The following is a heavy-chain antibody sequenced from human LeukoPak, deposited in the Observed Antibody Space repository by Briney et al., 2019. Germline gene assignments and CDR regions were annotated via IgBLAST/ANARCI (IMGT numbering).Heavy chain of an antibody. Sequence: GGPLTLSCAASGFNFSTYSMNWVRQVPGKGLEWVAYINSDSIWTYYTDSVKGRFTISRDNAKDSLHLQMDSLRAEDTAVYFCAREGLSKDTSMAMVTYYYYYMDVGGKGTTVTVSS. CDR3: AREGLSKDTSMAMVTYYYYYMDV. D-gene: IGHD5-18*01. CDR2: INSDSIWT. CDR1: GFNFSTYS. J-gene: IGHJ6*03. V-gene: IGHV3-48*01.